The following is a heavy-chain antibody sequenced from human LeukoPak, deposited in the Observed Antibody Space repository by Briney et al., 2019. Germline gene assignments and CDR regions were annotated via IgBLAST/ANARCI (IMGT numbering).Heavy chain of an antibody. Sequence: GASVKVSCKAAGYIVTDFGTSWVRQAPGQGLEWMGWISGNGNNPNYEPKFQGRITMTTDTSTSTAYMELRRLTSDDTAVYYCARAPTVTPDYWGQGTLVTVSA. CDR2: ISGNGNNP. D-gene: IGHD4-17*01. CDR1: GYIVTDFG. CDR3: ARAPTVTPDY. J-gene: IGHJ4*02. V-gene: IGHV1-18*04.